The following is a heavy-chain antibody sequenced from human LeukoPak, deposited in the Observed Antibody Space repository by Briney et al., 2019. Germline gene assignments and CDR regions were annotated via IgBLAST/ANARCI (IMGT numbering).Heavy chain of an antibody. J-gene: IGHJ6*02. Sequence: PSETLSLTCAVYGGSFSGYYWSWIRQPPGKGLEWIGEINHSGSTNYNPSLKGRVTISVDTSKNQFSLKLSSVTAADTAVYYCARLVVATRVVYYSMDVWGQGTTVTVSS. CDR2: INHSGST. CDR3: ARLVVATRVVYYSMDV. V-gene: IGHV4-34*01. CDR1: GGSFSGYY. D-gene: IGHD5-12*01.